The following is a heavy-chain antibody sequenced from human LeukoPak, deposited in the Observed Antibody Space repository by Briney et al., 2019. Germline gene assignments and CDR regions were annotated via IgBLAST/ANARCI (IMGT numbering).Heavy chain of an antibody. D-gene: IGHD3-3*01. V-gene: IGHV4-30-4*08. CDR3: ARARGGIFGVVSVFDY. CDR2: IYYSGST. J-gene: IGHJ4*02. CDR1: GGSISSGDYY. Sequence: PSQTLSLTCTVSGGSISSGDYYWSWIRQPPGKGLEWIGYIYYSGSTYYNPSLKSRVTISVDTSKNQFSLKLSSVTAADTAAYYCARARGGIFGVVSVFDYWGQGTLVTVSS.